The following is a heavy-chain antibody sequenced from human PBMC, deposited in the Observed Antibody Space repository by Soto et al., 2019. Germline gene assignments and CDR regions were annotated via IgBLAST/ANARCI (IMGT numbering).Heavy chain of an antibody. CDR1: GFTFSTYS. V-gene: IGHV3-21*01. D-gene: IGHD3-22*01. CDR3: ARYDSSGYYWPYYYYGMDV. CDR2: ISSSSSYV. Sequence: GGSLRLSCAASGFTFSTYSMNWVRQAPGKGLEWVSSISSSSSYVYYADSVKGRFTISRDNAKNSLYLQMNSLRAEDTAVYYCARYDSSGYYWPYYYYGMDVWGQGTTVTVSS. J-gene: IGHJ6*02.